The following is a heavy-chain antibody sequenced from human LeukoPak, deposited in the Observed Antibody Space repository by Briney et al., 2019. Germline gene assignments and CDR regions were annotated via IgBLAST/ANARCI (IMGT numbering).Heavy chain of an antibody. CDR2: IKQDGSEK. CDR1: GFTFSSYW. J-gene: IGHJ4*02. CDR3: AREVVGATSEFDF. D-gene: IGHD1-26*01. V-gene: IGHV3-7*01. Sequence: PGGSLRLSCAASGFTFSSYWMTWVRQAPGKGLEWVANIKQDGSEKNYVDSVKGRLTISRDNAKNSLYLQMNSLRAEDTAVYYCAREVVGATSEFDFWGQGTLVTVSS.